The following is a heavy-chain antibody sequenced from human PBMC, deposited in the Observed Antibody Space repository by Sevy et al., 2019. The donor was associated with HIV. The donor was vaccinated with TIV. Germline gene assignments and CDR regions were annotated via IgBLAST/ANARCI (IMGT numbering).Heavy chain of an antibody. CDR2: VRSSSNTI. CDR1: GFTFSNYN. J-gene: IGHJ6*02. CDR3: AREGGYSDQGMDV. Sequence: GGSLRLSCAASGFTFSNYNMNWVRLAPGKGLEWASYVRSSSNTIDYADSVKGRFTISRDNDKNSLYLEMNSLRAEDTAVYYSAREGGYSDQGMDVWGLGTTVTVSS. V-gene: IGHV3-48*01. D-gene: IGHD5-12*01.